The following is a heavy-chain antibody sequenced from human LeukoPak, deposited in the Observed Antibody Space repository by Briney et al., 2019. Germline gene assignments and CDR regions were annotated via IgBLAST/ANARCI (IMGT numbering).Heavy chain of an antibody. CDR3: VTEGYCTSDSCYVH. J-gene: IGHJ4*02. CDR2: INPNSGGT. Sequence: ASVTVSCKASGYTFTGYYMHWVRQAPGQGLEWMGWINPNSGGTNYAQKFQGRVTMTRDTSISTAYMELSRLRSEDTAMYYCVTEGYCTSDSCYVHWGQGTLVTVSS. D-gene: IGHD2-2*01. CDR1: GYTFTGYY. V-gene: IGHV1-2*02.